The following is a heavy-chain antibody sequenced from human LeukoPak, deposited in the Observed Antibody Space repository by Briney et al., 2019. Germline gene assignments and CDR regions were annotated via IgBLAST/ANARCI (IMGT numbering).Heavy chain of an antibody. Sequence: GGSLRLSCAASGFTFSSYGMHWVRQAPGKGLDWVAFIHHDGSNKLYADSVKGRFTICRDNAKNSLYLQMNSLRAEYTALYYCARKFLTSKGVVTEYWGQGTLVTLSS. D-gene: IGHD2-21*02. J-gene: IGHJ4*02. CDR1: GFTFSSYG. V-gene: IGHV3-30*02. CDR2: IHHDGSNK. CDR3: ARKFLTSKGVVTEY.